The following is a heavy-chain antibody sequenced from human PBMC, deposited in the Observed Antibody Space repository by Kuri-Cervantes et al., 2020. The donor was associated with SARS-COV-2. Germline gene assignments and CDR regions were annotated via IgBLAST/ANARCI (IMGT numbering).Heavy chain of an antibody. Sequence: GESLKISCKGSGYSFTNYWIGWVRQMPGKGLEWMGIIYPGDSDTRYSPSFQGQVIISADKSINTAFLQWSSLKASDTAIYYCARRAYGEQVDYYYMDVWGKGTTVTVSS. D-gene: IGHD4-17*01. CDR2: IYPGDSDT. V-gene: IGHV5-51*01. J-gene: IGHJ6*03. CDR3: ARRAYGEQVDYYYMDV. CDR1: GYSFTNYW.